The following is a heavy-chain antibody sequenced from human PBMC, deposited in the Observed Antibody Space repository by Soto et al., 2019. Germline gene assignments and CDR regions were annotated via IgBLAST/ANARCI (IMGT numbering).Heavy chain of an antibody. CDR1: GFSLSTSGVG. D-gene: IGHD6-13*01. V-gene: IGHV2-5*02. CDR2: IYWDDDK. CDR3: AHRLAATGLFDY. J-gene: IGHJ4*02. Sequence: QITLKESGPTLVKPTQTLTLTCTFSGFSLSTSGVGVGWIRQPPGKALEWLALIYWDDDKRYSPSLKSRLTISKXXSNNQVVLTMTNMDPVNTATYYCAHRLAATGLFDYWGQGTLVTVSS.